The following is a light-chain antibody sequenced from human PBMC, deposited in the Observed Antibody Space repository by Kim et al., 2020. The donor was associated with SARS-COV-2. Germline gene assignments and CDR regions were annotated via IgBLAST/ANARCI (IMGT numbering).Light chain of an antibody. CDR1: SSAVGGYNY. CDR2: DVS. J-gene: IGLJ2*01. V-gene: IGLV2-14*03. Sequence: QSIPTSFTGTSSAVGGYNYVSWYQQHPGKAPNLIIYDVSNRPSGVSTRFSGSTSGNTASLTISGLQAEDEADYYCSSYTSSSTVVFGGGTKLTVL. CDR3: SSYTSSSTVV.